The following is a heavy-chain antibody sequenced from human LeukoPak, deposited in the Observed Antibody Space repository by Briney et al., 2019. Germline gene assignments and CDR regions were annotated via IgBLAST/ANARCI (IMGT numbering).Heavy chain of an antibody. CDR3: AKDKDPWKSTAISDFDY. V-gene: IGHV3-30*02. CDR2: IRYDGSNK. CDR1: GFTFSTYG. Sequence: PGRPLRLSCAASGFTFSTYGMHWVRQAPGKGLEWVAFIRYDGSNKYYADSVKGRFTISRDNSKNTLYLQMNSLRGEDTAVYFCAKDKDPWKSTAISDFDYWGQGTLVTASS. D-gene: IGHD1-1*01. J-gene: IGHJ4*02.